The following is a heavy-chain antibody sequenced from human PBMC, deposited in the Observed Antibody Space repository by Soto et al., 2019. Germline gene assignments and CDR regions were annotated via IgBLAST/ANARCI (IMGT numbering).Heavy chain of an antibody. Sequence: RGSLRLSCAASGFSFDRYAMGWVRQTPGAGLDWVSVINYAGGNIHYADFVEGRFTISRDNSKNTLYLQMNNLRVEDTAVYHCATQDFRGTSGTTWGQGTQVTVSS. CDR2: INYAGGNI. CDR1: GFSFDRYA. D-gene: IGHD1-1*01. CDR3: ATQDFRGTSGTT. V-gene: IGHV3-23*01. J-gene: IGHJ4*02.